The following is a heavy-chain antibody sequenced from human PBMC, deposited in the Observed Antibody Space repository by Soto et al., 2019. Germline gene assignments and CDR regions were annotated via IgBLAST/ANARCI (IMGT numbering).Heavy chain of an antibody. CDR1: GFTFSDAW. J-gene: IGHJ6*02. CDR2: VKSKTDGGTT. CDR3: TTENIVVVPGAHYYYNYGMDV. V-gene: IGHV3-15*01. D-gene: IGHD2-2*01. Sequence: GGSLRLSCAASGFTFSDAWMTWVRQAPGKGLGWVGRVKSKTDGGTTDYAAPVKGRFTISREDSKNTLSLQMNSLKTEGTAVYYCTTENIVVVPGAHYYYNYGMDVWGQGTTVTVSS.